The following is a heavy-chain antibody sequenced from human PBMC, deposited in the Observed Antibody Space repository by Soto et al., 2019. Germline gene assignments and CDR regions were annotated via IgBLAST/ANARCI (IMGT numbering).Heavy chain of an antibody. CDR1: GYTFTRNA. V-gene: IGHV1-3*01. Sequence: ASVKVSCKASGYTFTRNAIHWVRQAPGQRLEWIGRIKAGNGDTKYSQKFQDRVTITRDTSASAAYMELSTLGSEDTAVYYCARINGYDILTGYSYDYFDYWGQGTLVTVSS. D-gene: IGHD3-9*01. CDR2: IKAGNGDT. CDR3: ARINGYDILTGYSYDYFDY. J-gene: IGHJ4*02.